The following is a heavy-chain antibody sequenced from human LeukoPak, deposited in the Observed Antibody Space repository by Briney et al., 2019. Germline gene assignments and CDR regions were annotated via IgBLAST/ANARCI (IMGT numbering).Heavy chain of an antibody. J-gene: IGHJ4*02. CDR3: AKVHLGAVKVFDY. Sequence: GGSLRLSCAASGFTYSSYAMSWVRQAPGKGLEWVSAISGSGGSTYYADSVKGRFTISRDNSKNTLYLQMNSLRAEDTAVYYCAKVHLGAVKVFDYWGQGTLVNVSS. CDR1: GFTYSSYA. V-gene: IGHV3-23*01. CDR2: ISGSGGST. D-gene: IGHD1-26*01.